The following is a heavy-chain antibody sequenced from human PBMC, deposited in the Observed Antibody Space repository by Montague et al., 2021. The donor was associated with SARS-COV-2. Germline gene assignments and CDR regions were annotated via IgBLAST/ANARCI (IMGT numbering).Heavy chain of an antibody. D-gene: IGHD5-12*01. V-gene: IGHV4-59*13. CDR1: GGSISSYY. J-gene: IGHJ6*02. Sequence: SQTLSLTCTVSGGSISSYYWSWIRQPPGKGLEWIGYMYYSGSTNYNPSLKSRVTLSVDTSKNQFSLKLSSVTAADTAVYYCARGEWLRGGMDVWGQGTTVTVSS. CDR3: ARGEWLRGGMDV. CDR2: MYYSGST.